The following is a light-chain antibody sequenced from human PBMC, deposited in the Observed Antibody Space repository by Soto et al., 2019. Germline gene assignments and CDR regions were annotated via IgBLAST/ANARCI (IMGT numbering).Light chain of an antibody. J-gene: IGKJ2*01. CDR2: DAS. V-gene: IGKV3-11*01. CDR3: QQRSNWPPDT. CDR1: QSVSSY. Sequence: EIVLTQSPATLSLSPGERATLSCRASQSVSSYLAWFQHKPGQAPRLLIYDASGRATGIPARFSGSGSGTDYTLTIDTLEPEDSAVYYCQQRSNWPPDTFGQGTKLQIK.